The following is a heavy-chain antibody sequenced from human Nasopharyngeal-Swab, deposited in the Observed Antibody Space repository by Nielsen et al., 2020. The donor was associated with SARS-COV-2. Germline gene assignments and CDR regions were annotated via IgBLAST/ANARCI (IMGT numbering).Heavy chain of an antibody. CDR1: GFTFSSYS. CDR3: ARLYDFWSGLFGTNWYFDL. V-gene: IGHV3-21*01. Sequence: SCAASGFTFSSYSMNWVRQAPGKGLEWVSSISSSSSYIYYADSVKGRFTISRDNAKNSLYLQMNSLRAEDTAVYYCARLYDFWSGLFGTNWYFDLWGRGTLVTVSS. J-gene: IGHJ2*01. D-gene: IGHD3-3*01. CDR2: ISSSSSYI.